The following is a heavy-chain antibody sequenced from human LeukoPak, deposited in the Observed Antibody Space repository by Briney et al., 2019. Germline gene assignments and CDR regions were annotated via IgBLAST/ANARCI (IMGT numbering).Heavy chain of an antibody. CDR2: IYYSGST. D-gene: IGHD1-26*01. CDR3: ARGRVGPNFDY. V-gene: IGHV4-59*12. CDR1: GGSISSYY. Sequence: SETLSLTCTVPGGSISSYYWSWIRQPPGKGLEWIGYIYYSGSTNYNPSLKSRVTISVDTSKNQFSLKLSSVTAADTAVYYCARGRVGPNFDYWGQGTLVTVSS. J-gene: IGHJ4*02.